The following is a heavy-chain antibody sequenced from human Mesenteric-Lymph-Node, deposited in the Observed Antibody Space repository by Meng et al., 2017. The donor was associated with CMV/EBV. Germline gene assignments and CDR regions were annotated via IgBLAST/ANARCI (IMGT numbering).Heavy chain of an antibody. J-gene: IGHJ5*02. CDR1: GYSFSSYW. V-gene: IGHV5-51*01. CDR2: IYPGDSDT. Sequence: GESLKISCKGSGYSFSSYWIGWVRQMPGKGLEWMGVIYPGDSDTRYSPSFQGQVTISADKSISTAYLQWSSLKASDTAMYYCARYPRITIFGVVQNNWFDPWGQGTLVTVSS. D-gene: IGHD3-3*01. CDR3: ARYPRITIFGVVQNNWFDP.